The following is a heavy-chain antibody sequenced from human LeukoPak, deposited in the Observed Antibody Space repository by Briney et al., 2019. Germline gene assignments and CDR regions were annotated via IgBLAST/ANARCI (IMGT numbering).Heavy chain of an antibody. D-gene: IGHD2-15*01. Sequence: SETLSLTCTVSGASFNIYYSSCIWQPPGKGLEWIGYIYYSGSTNYNPSLKSRVTISVDTSKNQFSLKLRSVTAADTAVYYCARGGFSGGILRYFDLWGRGTLVTVSS. CDR2: IYYSGST. CDR1: GASFNIYY. J-gene: IGHJ2*01. V-gene: IGHV4-59*01. CDR3: ARGGFSGGILRYFDL.